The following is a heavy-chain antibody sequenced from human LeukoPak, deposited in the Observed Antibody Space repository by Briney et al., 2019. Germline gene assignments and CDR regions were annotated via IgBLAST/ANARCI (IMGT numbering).Heavy chain of an antibody. D-gene: IGHD6-19*01. CDR2: SYYRSKWYH. CDR1: GDSVSTNTAA. V-gene: IGHV6-1*01. CDR3: ARDIVGGWSYYYYYMDV. J-gene: IGHJ6*03. Sequence: SQTLSLTCAISGDSVSTNTAAWNWIRQSPSRGLEWLGRSYYRSKWYHDYAISVKSRITINPDTSKNQFSLQLNSVTPEDTAVYYCARDIVGGWSYYYYYMDVWGKGTTVTVSS.